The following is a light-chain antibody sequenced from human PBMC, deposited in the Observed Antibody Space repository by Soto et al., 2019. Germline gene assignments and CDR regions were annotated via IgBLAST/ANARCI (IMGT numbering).Light chain of an antibody. CDR3: QIWGTGIQE. J-gene: IGLJ2*01. Sequence: QLVLTQSPSASASLGASVKLTCTLSSGHSSYAIAWHQQQPEKGPRYLMKLNSDGSHSKGDGIPDRFSGSSSGAERYLTISSLQSEDEADYYCQIWGTGIQEFGGGTKLTVL. CDR2: LNSDGSH. CDR1: SGHSSYA. V-gene: IGLV4-69*01.